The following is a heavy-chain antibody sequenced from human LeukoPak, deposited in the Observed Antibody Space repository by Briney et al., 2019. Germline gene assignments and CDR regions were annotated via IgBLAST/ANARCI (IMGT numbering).Heavy chain of an antibody. Sequence: SETLSLTCAVYGGSFSGYYWSWIRQPPGKGLERIGEINHSGSTNYNPSLKSRVTISVDTSKNQFSLKLSSVTAADTAVYYCARGGYSYGYYYYYYMDVWGKGTTVTVSS. CDR1: GGSFSGYY. J-gene: IGHJ6*03. V-gene: IGHV4-34*01. D-gene: IGHD5-18*01. CDR2: INHSGST. CDR3: ARGGYSYGYYYYYYMDV.